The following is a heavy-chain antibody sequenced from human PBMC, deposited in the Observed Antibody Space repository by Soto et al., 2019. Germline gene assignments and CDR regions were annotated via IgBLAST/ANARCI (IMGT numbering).Heavy chain of an antibody. D-gene: IGHD2-2*01. CDR3: ASHRSDYSSSCDDP. CDR1: GYSFTSYW. V-gene: IGHV5-10-1*03. CDR2: IDPSDSYA. J-gene: IGHJ5*02. Sequence: EVQLVQSEAEVKKPGESLRISCKGSGYSFTSYWITWVRQKPGKGLEWMGNIDPSDSYANYSPSFRGHVTLSADKSIKPAYLHWSSLKASDTAIYYCASHRSDYSSSCDDPGGQGTLVTVSS.